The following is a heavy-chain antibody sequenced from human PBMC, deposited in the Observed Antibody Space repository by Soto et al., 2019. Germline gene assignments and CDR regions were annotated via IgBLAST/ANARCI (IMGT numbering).Heavy chain of an antibody. J-gene: IGHJ5*02. Sequence: QVQLQESGPGLVKPSQTLSLTCNVSGDSISSGAHYWSWIRQPPGKGLEWIGYIYRSGTTDYNPSLKSRVIISVDRSKNQFSLKLTSVTAADTAMYYCARGGHCTWFGPWGQGTLVTVSS. V-gene: IGHV4-30-4*01. D-gene: IGHD2-8*01. CDR2: IYRSGTT. CDR3: ARGGHCTWFGP. CDR1: GDSISSGAHY.